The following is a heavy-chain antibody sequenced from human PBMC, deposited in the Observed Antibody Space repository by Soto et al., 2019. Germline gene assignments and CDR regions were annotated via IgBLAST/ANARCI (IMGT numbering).Heavy chain of an antibody. CDR3: AKMIGGYDVYYFDY. Sequence: QSGGSLRLSCAASGFTFSSYAMHWVRQAPGKGLEWVAVISYDGSNKYYADSVKGRFTISRDNSKNTLYLQMNSLRAEDTAVYYCAKMIGGYDVYYFDYWGQGTLVTVSS. J-gene: IGHJ4*02. CDR2: ISYDGSNK. CDR1: GFTFSSYA. D-gene: IGHD5-12*01. V-gene: IGHV3-30-3*02.